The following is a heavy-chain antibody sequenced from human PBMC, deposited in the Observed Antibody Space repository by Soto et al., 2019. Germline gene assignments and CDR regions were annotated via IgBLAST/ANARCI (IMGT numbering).Heavy chain of an antibody. Sequence: GGSLRLSCAASGFTFSTHAMHWVRQAPGKGLECVAIVSFDGGNKYYADSVKGRFTISRDNSENTLYLQMNSLRAEDTALYYCAKDRKTGSGWYWDYWGQGTLVTVSS. V-gene: IGHV3-30-3*01. CDR2: VSFDGGNK. D-gene: IGHD6-19*01. CDR3: AKDRKTGSGWYWDY. CDR1: GFTFSTHA. J-gene: IGHJ4*02.